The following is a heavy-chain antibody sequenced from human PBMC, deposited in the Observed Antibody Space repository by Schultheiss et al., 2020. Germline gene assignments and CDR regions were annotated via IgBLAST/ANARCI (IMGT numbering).Heavy chain of an antibody. Sequence: SETLSLTCTVSGGSVSSGSYYWSWIRQPPGKGLEWIGYIYHSGSTNYNTSLKSRVTISVDTSKNQFSLKLSSVTAADTAVYYCARGRGSGSYVRGNWFDPWGQGTLVTVSS. D-gene: IGHD1-26*01. CDR2: IYHSGST. J-gene: IGHJ5*02. CDR1: GGSVSSGSYY. V-gene: IGHV4-61*01. CDR3: ARGRGSGSYVRGNWFDP.